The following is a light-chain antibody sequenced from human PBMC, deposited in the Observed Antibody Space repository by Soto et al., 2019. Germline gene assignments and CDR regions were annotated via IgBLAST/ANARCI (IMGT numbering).Light chain of an antibody. V-gene: IGLV2-14*01. Sequence: QSALTQPASVSGSPGQSITISCTGTSSDVGTYNYVSWYQQHPVKAPKLMIYEVNNRPSGVSNRFSGSKSGNTASLTISGLQAEDEADYYCASYTSISTFVFGTGTKVTVL. J-gene: IGLJ1*01. CDR1: SSDVGTYNY. CDR3: ASYTSISTFV. CDR2: EVN.